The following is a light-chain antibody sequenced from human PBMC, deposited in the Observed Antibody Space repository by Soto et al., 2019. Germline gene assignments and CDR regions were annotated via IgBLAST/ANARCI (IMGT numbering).Light chain of an antibody. CDR3: QHRSTWPPS. J-gene: IGKJ3*01. CDR1: QNIGTY. V-gene: IGKV3-11*01. CDR2: DAS. Sequence: PGESGTLSCRASQNIGTYVAWYQQRRGQAPRLLIYDASDRATGIPVRFSGSGSGTDFTLTISSPEPEDFAVYYCQHRSTWPPSFGPGTKVDVK.